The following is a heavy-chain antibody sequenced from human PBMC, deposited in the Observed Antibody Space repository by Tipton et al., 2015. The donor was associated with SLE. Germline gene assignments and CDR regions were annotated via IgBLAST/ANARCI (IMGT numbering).Heavy chain of an antibody. Sequence: TLSLTCTASGGSISSGGYYWSWIRQPPGKGLEWIGYIYYSGSTNYNPSLKSRVTISVDTSKNQFSLKLSSVTAADTAVYYCARDSTPGRGYSYGLYMDVWGKGTTVTVSS. V-gene: IGHV4-61*08. CDR2: IYYSGST. J-gene: IGHJ6*03. CDR1: GGSISSGGYY. D-gene: IGHD5-18*01. CDR3: ARDSTPGRGYSYGLYMDV.